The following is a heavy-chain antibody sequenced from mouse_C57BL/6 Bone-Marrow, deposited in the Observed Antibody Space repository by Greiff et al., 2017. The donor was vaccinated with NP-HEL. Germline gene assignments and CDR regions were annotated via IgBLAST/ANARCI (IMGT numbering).Heavy chain of an antibody. J-gene: IGHJ4*01. Sequence: DVKLVESGGGLVQPGGSLKLSCAASGFTFSDYYMYWVRQTPEKRLEWVAYISNGGGSTYYPDTVKGRFTISRDNAKNTLYLQMSRLKSEDTAMYYCARRRWLPYAMDYWGQGTSVTVSS. D-gene: IGHD2-3*01. V-gene: IGHV5-12*01. CDR1: GFTFSDYY. CDR2: ISNGGGST. CDR3: ARRRWLPYAMDY.